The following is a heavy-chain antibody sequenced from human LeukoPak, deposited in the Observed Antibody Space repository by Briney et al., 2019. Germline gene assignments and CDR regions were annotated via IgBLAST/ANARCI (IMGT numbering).Heavy chain of an antibody. J-gene: IGHJ5*02. CDR2: IIPSSGGT. V-gene: IGHV1-2*02. CDR3: ARRLGHCSGGSCVP. Sequence: ASVNVSCKASGYTFTDYYIHWVRQAPGQGLEWMGWIIPSSGGTSYAQKFQGRVTMSRDTSISTAYMELSRLTSDDTAVYYCARRLGHCSGGSCVPWGQGTLVTVSS. CDR1: GYTFTDYY. D-gene: IGHD2-15*01.